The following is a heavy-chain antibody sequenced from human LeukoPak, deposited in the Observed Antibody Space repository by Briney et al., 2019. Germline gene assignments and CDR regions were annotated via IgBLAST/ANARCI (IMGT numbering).Heavy chain of an antibody. V-gene: IGHV1-18*01. Sequence: ASVKVSCKASGYTFTSYGINWVRQAPGQGLEWMGWISAYNGNTNYAQKLQGRVTMTTDTSTSTAYMELRSLRSDDTAVCYCAWSHYYGSGSYYNGPPMTYWGQGTLVTVSS. CDR2: ISAYNGNT. CDR1: GYTFTSYG. CDR3: AWSHYYGSGSYYNGPPMTY. D-gene: IGHD3-10*01. J-gene: IGHJ4*02.